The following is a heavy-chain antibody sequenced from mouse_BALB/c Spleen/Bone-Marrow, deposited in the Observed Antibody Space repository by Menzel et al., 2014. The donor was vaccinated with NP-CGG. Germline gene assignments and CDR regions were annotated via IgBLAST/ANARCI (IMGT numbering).Heavy chain of an antibody. CDR1: GFNIKDTY. J-gene: IGHJ2*01. CDR2: IDPANADT. Sequence: VQLKESGAKLVKPGASVKLSCTASGFNIKDTYIHWVKQRPEQGLEWIGRIDPANADTKYGPKFQGKATITADTSSNTVYLQFISLTSEDTAIYYCVRAARTFDYWGQGTTLTVSS. CDR3: VRAARTFDY. D-gene: IGHD3-1*01. V-gene: IGHV14-3*02.